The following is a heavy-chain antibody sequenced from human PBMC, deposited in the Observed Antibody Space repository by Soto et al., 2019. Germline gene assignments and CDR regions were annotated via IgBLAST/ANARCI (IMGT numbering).Heavy chain of an antibody. J-gene: IGHJ4*02. CDR2: ISYDGSDK. CDR1: GFPFTSYG. Sequence: QVQLMESGGGVVQPGRSRRLSCAASGFPFTSYGMHWVREGPDKGLEWVAIISYDGSDKYYADSVKGRFTISRDNSKNTLYLQMNSLRPEDTALYYCVGGQYYFDYRGQGTLVIVSS. V-gene: IGHV3-30*03. D-gene: IGHD3-10*01. CDR3: VGGQYYFDY.